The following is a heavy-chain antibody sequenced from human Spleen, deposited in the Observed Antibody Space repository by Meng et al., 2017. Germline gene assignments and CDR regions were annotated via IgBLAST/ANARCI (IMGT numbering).Heavy chain of an antibody. J-gene: IGHJ5*02. V-gene: IGHV1-69*04. CDR1: GGTFSSYT. CDR3: ARDLTGGGVDP. Sequence: SVKVSCKASGGTFSSYTISWVRQAPGQGLEWMGRIIPILGIANYAQKFQGRVTITADKSTSTAYMELSSLRSEDTAVYYCARDLTGGGVDPWGQGTLVTVSS. CDR2: IIPILGIA. D-gene: IGHD3-16*01.